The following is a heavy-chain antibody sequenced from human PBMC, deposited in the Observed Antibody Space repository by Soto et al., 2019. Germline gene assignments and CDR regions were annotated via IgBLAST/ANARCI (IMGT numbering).Heavy chain of an antibody. CDR2: IVPIFGTA. V-gene: IGHV1-69*06. D-gene: IGHD3-16*01. Sequence: ASVKVSCKASGGTFSSYAISWVRQAPGQGLEWMGGIVPIFGTANYAQKFQGRVTITADKSTSTAYMELSSLRSEDTAVYYCARGRGRLGDFDYWGQGTLVTVSS. CDR1: GGTFSSYA. CDR3: ARGRGRLGDFDY. J-gene: IGHJ4*02.